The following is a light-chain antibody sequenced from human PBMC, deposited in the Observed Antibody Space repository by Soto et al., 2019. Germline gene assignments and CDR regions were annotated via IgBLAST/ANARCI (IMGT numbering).Light chain of an antibody. J-gene: IGKJ4*01. CDR2: GAS. Sequence: EIVLTQSPGTLSLSPGDRATLSCRASQSVRSNYLAWYQQKVGQAPRLLIYGASNRATGIPDRFSGSGSGTEFTLTISSLQSEDFAVYYCQQYNAWPLSFGGGTKVDIK. V-gene: IGKV3-20*01. CDR1: QSVRSNY. CDR3: QQYNAWPLS.